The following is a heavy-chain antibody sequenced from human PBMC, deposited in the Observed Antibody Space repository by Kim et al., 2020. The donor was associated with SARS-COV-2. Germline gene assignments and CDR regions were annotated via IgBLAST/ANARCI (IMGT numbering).Heavy chain of an antibody. Sequence: LKSRVTISLDTSKSQFSLKLSSVTAADTAVYYCARDRCSSTSCPGGAFDSWGQGTMVTVSS. CDR3: ARDRCSSTSCPGGAFDS. V-gene: IGHV4-31*02. J-gene: IGHJ3*02. D-gene: IGHD2-2*01.